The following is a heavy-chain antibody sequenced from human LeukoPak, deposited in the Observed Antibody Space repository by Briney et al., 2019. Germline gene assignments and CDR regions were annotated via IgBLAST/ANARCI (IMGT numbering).Heavy chain of an antibody. V-gene: IGHV3-64*01. CDR2: ISHNGVGT. CDR1: GFTFSSYA. J-gene: IGHJ4*02. D-gene: IGHD4-17*01. CDR3: ARGIYGDSDTYYFDY. Sequence: GGSLRLSCAASGFTFSSYAMHWVCQAPGKGLEYVSAISHNGVGTYYANSVKDRFTISRDNSKNTLYLQMGSLRAEDLAVYYCARGIYGDSDTYYFDYWGQGTLVTVSS.